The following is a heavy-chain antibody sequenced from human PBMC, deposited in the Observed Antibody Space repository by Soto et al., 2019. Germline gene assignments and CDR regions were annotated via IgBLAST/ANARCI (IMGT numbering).Heavy chain of an antibody. J-gene: IGHJ4*02. Sequence: LRLSCAASGFTFSSYSMNWVRQAPGKGLEWVSYISSSSSTIYYADSVKGRFTISRDNAKNSLYLQMNSLRDEDTAVYYCARGGSSWELLLSYFDYWGQGTLVTVSS. V-gene: IGHV3-48*02. CDR1: GFTFSSYS. CDR2: ISSSSSTI. D-gene: IGHD1-26*01. CDR3: ARGGSSWELLLSYFDY.